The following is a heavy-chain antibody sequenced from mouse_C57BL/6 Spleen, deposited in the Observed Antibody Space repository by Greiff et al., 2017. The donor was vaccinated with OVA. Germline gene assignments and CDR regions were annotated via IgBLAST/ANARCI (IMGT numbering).Heavy chain of an antibody. J-gene: IGHJ2*01. CDR1: GFTFSSYG. CDR3: ARGDFDRGYFDY. V-gene: IGHV5-6*01. CDR2: ISSGGSYT. Sequence: EVKLMESGGDLVKPGGSLKLSCAASGFTFSSYGMSWVRQTPDKRLEWVATISSGGSYTYYPDSVKGRFTISRDNAKNTLYLQMSSLKSEDTAMYYCARGDFDRGYFDYWGQGTTLTVSS.